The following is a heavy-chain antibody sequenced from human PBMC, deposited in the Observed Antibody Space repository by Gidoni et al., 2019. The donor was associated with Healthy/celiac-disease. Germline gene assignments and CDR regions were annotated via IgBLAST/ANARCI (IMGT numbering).Heavy chain of an antibody. J-gene: IGHJ4*02. V-gene: IGHV2-5*01. CDR1: GFSLSTSGLG. CDR3: AHTNCSGGSCYSPLFDY. CDR2: IYWNDDK. D-gene: IGHD2-15*01. Sequence: QITLKESGPTLVKPTQTLTLTCTFSGFSLSTSGLGVGWIRQPPGKALEWLALIYWNDDKRYSPSLKSRLTITKDTSKNQVVLTMTNMYPVDTATYYCAHTNCSGGSCYSPLFDYWGQGTLVTVSS.